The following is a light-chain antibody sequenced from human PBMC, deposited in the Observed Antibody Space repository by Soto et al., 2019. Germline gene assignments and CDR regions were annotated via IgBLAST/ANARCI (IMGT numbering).Light chain of an antibody. J-gene: IGLJ2*01. Sequence: QSVLPQTPSVSGTPGQTVTISCSGSSSNIGRNYVYWYQQLPGAAPKLLMYSHNIRPSGVPDRFSASTSGTSASLVISGLPSEDEADYHCATWDDDVSGVVFGGGTKVTVL. CDR1: SSNIGRNY. V-gene: IGLV1-47*02. CDR2: SHN. CDR3: ATWDDDVSGVV.